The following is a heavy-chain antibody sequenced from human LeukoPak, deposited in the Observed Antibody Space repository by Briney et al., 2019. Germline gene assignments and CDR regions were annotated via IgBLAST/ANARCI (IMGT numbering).Heavy chain of an antibody. D-gene: IGHD5-18*01. V-gene: IGHV3-23*01. Sequence: GGSLRLSCAASEFTFSSYAMSWVRQAPGKGLEWVSAISGSGGSTYYADSVKGRLTISRDNSKNTLYLQMNSLRAEDTAVYYCASPPRGYSYGLRSYFDYWGQGTLVTVSS. CDR3: ASPPRGYSYGLRSYFDY. J-gene: IGHJ4*02. CDR2: ISGSGGST. CDR1: EFTFSSYA.